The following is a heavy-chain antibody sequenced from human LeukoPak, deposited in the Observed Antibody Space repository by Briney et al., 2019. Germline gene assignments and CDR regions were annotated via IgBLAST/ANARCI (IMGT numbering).Heavy chain of an antibody. CDR1: GFTFSRYS. V-gene: IGHV3-21*01. Sequence: GGALRLSCAVSGFTFSRYSMNWVRRAPGKGLEWVSSISNIGTSIYYADSEKGRFTISRDNAKNSLYLQMDSLRAEDTAVYYCARARRDGYPDYWGQGTLVTVSS. D-gene: IGHD5-24*01. J-gene: IGHJ4*02. CDR2: ISNIGTSI. CDR3: ARARRDGYPDY.